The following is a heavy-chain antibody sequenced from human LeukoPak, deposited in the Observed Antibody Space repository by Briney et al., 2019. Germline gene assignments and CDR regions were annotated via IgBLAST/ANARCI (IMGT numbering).Heavy chain of an antibody. V-gene: IGHV4-4*02. D-gene: IGHD4-23*01. Sequence: PSGTLSLTCAVSGGSISSSNWWSWVRQSPGQGLEWIGEIFQSGSTNYNPSLKSRVTISVDTSKNQFSLKLSSVTAADTALYYCAREMGVVTAHGIDVWGQGTTVTVSS. CDR3: AREMGVVTAHGIDV. CDR2: IFQSGST. CDR1: GGSISSSNW. J-gene: IGHJ6*02.